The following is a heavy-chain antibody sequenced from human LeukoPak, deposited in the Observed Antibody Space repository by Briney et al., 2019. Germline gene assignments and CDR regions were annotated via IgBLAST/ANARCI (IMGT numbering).Heavy chain of an antibody. J-gene: IGHJ4*02. CDR1: GFTFSSYG. Sequence: PGGSLRLSCAASGFTFSSYGMHWVRQAPGKGLEWVAVISYDGSNKYYADSVKGRFTISRDNSKNTLYPQMNSLRAEDTAVYYCAKEGNIVASNHPRDYFDYWGQGTLVTVSS. D-gene: IGHD5-12*01. V-gene: IGHV3-30*18. CDR3: AKEGNIVASNHPRDYFDY. CDR2: ISYDGSNK.